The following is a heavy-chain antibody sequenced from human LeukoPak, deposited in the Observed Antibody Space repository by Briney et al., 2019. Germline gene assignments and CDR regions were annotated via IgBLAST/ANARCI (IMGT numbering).Heavy chain of an antibody. J-gene: IGHJ4*02. D-gene: IGHD2-21*02. Sequence: GGSLRLSCAASGFTLSCCGMHWVRQAPGKGLEWVAYTSYDGSNENYIESVKGRFIISRDNSRNTLHLQMNSLRAEDTALYYCARWDGGDEGRLRYWGQGTLVTVSS. CDR2: TSYDGSNE. V-gene: IGHV3-33*05. CDR1: GFTLSCCG. CDR3: ARWDGGDEGRLRY.